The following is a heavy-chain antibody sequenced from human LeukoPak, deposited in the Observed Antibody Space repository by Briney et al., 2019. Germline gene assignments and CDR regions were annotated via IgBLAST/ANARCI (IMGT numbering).Heavy chain of an antibody. V-gene: IGHV4-39*01. CDR1: GGSIISSGYY. J-gene: IGHJ4*02. CDR3: ARPRSGQYYFDY. D-gene: IGHD2-15*01. Sequence: PSETLSLTCTVSGGSIISSGYYWSWIRQPPGKGLEWIGSIYYNGNTYYNPSLKSRVTISVDTSKNQFYLKLTSVTAADKAVYYCARPRSGQYYFDYWGQGTLVTVSS. CDR2: IYYNGNT.